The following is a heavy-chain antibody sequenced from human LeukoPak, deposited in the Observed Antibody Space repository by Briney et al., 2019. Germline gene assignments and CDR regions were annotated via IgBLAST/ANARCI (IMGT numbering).Heavy chain of an antibody. Sequence: PGGSLRLSCAASGFTFDDYAMHWVRQAPGKGLEWVSGISWNSGSIGYADSVKGRFTISRDNAKNSLYLQMNSLRAEDMALYYCAKGKRSYGIVYFDLWGRGTLVTVSS. CDR2: ISWNSGSI. V-gene: IGHV3-9*03. D-gene: IGHD1-26*01. J-gene: IGHJ2*01. CDR1: GFTFDDYA. CDR3: AKGKRSYGIVYFDL.